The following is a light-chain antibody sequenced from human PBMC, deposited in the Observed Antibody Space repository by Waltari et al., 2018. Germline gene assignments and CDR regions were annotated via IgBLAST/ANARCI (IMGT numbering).Light chain of an antibody. Sequence: QSVLTQPPSASGTPGQRVTISCSGSSSNIGSDFLYWYQQLPGTAPKLLVYRNNQRPSGVPDRFSVSKSGTSASLAISGLRSEDEADYYCAAWDDSLSGPGVFGGGTKLTVL. J-gene: IGLJ3*02. CDR3: AAWDDSLSGPGV. V-gene: IGLV1-47*01. CDR2: RNN. CDR1: SSNIGSDF.